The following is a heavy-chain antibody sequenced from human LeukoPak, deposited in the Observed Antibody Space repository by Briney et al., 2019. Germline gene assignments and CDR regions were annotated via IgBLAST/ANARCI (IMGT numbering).Heavy chain of an antibody. CDR1: GYTFTAYY. CDR2: INPNSGGT. J-gene: IGHJ4*02. CDR3: ARGGGYSYGFGY. D-gene: IGHD5-12*01. V-gene: IGHV1-2*02. Sequence: ASVKVSCKASGYTFTAYYMHWARQAPGQGLEWMGWINPNSGGTNYVQKFQGGVTMTRDTSISTVYMELSTLRSDDTAVYYCARGGGYSYGFGYWGQGTLVTVSS.